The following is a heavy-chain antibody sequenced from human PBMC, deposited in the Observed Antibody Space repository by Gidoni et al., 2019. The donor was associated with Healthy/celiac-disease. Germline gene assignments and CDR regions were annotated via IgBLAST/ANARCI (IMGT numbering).Heavy chain of an antibody. J-gene: IGHJ4*02. Sequence: EVQLVESGGGLVQPGGSLRLSCAASGFTFSSYWMSWVRQAPGKGLEWVANIKQDGSEKYYVDAVKGRFTISRDNAKNSLYLQMNSLRAEDTAVYYCAREGGSYSFDYWGQGTLVTVSS. CDR2: IKQDGSEK. V-gene: IGHV3-7*01. CDR1: GFTFSSYW. D-gene: IGHD1-26*01. CDR3: AREGGSYSFDY.